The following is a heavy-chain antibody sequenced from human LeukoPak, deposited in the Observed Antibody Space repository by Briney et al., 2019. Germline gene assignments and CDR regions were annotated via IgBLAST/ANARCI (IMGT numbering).Heavy chain of an antibody. J-gene: IGHJ4*02. D-gene: IGHD3-22*01. CDR2: IYTSGST. V-gene: IGHV4-4*07. CDR3: ARDRKYYDSSGYYLHYFDY. Sequence: SETLSLTCTVSGGSISSYYWSWIRQPAGKGLEWIGRIYTSGSTNYDPSLKSRVTMSVDTSKNQFSLKLSSVTAADTGVYYCARDRKYYDSSGYYLHYFDYWGQGTLVTVSS. CDR1: GGSISSYY.